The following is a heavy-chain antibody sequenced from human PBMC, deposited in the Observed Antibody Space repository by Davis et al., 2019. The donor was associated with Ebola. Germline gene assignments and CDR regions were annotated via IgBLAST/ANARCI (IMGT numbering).Heavy chain of an antibody. D-gene: IGHD4-17*01. J-gene: IGHJ5*02. CDR1: GGFVSSGGYS. CDR2: YYYTGST. V-gene: IGHV4-30-4*07. Sequence: MPSETLSLTCAVSGGFVSSGGYSWNWIRQPPGKGLEWIGYYYYTGSTYYHPSLKSRVTISVDRSKNQFSLKLSSVTAADTAVYYCARVPTTVTTGWFDPWGQGTLVTVSS. CDR3: ARVPTTVTTGWFDP.